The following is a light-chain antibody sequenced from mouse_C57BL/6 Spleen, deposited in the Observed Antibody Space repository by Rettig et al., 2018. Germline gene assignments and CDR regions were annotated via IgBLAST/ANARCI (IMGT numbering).Light chain of an antibody. CDR1: SSVSY. CDR3: QQWSSNPPT. J-gene: IGKJ4*01. CDR2: DTS. V-gene: IGKV4-59*01. Sequence: QIVLTQSPAIMSASPGEKVTMTCSASSSVSYMHWYQQKSGTSPKRWIYDTSKLASGVPARFSGSGSGTSYSLTISSMEAEDAATYYCQQWSSNPPTFGSGTKLEIK.